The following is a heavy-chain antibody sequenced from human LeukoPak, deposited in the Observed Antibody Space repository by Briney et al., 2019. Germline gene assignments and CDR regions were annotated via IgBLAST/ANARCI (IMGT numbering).Heavy chain of an antibody. Sequence: GGSLRLSCAASGFTFSDYYMSWIRQAPGKGLEWVSYISSSGSTIYYADSVKGRFTISRDNAKNSLYLQMNSLRAEDTAVYYCARDVHYYDSSYDMAVWGKGTTVTVSS. V-gene: IGHV3-11*04. CDR3: ARDVHYYDSSYDMAV. CDR2: ISSSGSTI. CDR1: GFTFSDYY. J-gene: IGHJ6*03. D-gene: IGHD3-22*01.